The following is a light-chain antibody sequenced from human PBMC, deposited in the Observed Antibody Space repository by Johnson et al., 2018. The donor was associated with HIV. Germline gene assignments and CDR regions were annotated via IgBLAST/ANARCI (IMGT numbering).Light chain of an antibody. CDR2: ENN. CDR3: GTWDSSLSAHYI. Sequence: HSVLTQPPSVSAAPGQKVTISCSGSSSNVGSNYISWYRQLPGTAPKLLIYENNKRPSGIPDRFSDSKSGTSATLGITGLQTGDEADYYCGTWDSSLSAHYIFGTLTKVTVL. CDR1: SSNVGSNY. V-gene: IGLV1-51*02. J-gene: IGLJ1*01.